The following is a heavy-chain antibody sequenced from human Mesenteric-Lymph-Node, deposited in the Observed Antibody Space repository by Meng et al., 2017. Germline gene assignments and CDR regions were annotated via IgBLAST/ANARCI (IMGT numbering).Heavy chain of an antibody. CDR2: ISGSGYNT. D-gene: IGHD1-26*01. Sequence: GGSLRLSCAASGFTFSSYAMSWVRQAPGKGLEWVSAISGSGYNTYYADSVKGRFTISRDNAKNSLYLQMNSLRAEDTAVYYCARDPSYSGSYIPDYWGQGTLVTVSS. V-gene: IGHV3-23*01. J-gene: IGHJ4*02. CDR1: GFTFSSYA. CDR3: ARDPSYSGSYIPDY.